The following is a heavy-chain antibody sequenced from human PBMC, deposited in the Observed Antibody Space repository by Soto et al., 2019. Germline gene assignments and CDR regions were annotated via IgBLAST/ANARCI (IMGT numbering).Heavy chain of an antibody. V-gene: IGHV3-23*01. CDR2: ISDSGVKT. J-gene: IGHJ4*02. CDR3: ARGIKSELPLGX. Sequence: PGGSLRLSFAASGFTFSNFAMSWVRQAPGKGLEWVSAISDSGVKTYYAGYVKVRLTISRDISKNKLYLQMNSLRGDDTAVYFCARGIKSELPLGXWGQATLVTVSX. CDR1: GFTFSNFA. D-gene: IGHD1-7*01.